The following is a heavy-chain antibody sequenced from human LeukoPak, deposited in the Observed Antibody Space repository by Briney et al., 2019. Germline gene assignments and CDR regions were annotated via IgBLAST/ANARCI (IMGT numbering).Heavy chain of an antibody. CDR2: TYYGGTN. V-gene: IGHV4-31*03. CDR1: GGSLSRGGDY. D-gene: IGHD5-24*01. CDR3: VFWKGGYTLDY. Sequence: SQTLSLTCTVSGGSLSRGGDYWTWIRHHPGKGLEWIGNTYYGGTNYSNPPLKSRATIPKKTSKKQFTLKLTSVAATAPAVYYCVFWKGGYTLDYWGEGRLVTVSS. J-gene: IGHJ4*02.